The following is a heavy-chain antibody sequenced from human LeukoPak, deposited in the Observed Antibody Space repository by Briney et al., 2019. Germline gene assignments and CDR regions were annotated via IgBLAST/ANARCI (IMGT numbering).Heavy chain of an antibody. CDR1: GGTFTRDY. CDR3: AREGDSSFYFDY. CDR2: MKPSGGST. V-gene: IGHV1-46*04. D-gene: IGHD2-21*02. J-gene: IGHJ4*02. Sequence: GASVKLSCKASGGTFTRDYIHWVRQAPGQGLEWMGVMKPSGGSTIYAQRLQGRVTMTRDTSTNTVYMELSSLRSEDTAVYYCAREGDSSFYFDYWGQGTLVTVAS.